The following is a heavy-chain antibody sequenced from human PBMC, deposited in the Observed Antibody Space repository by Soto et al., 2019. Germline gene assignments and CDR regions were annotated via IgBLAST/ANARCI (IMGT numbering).Heavy chain of an antibody. CDR1: GGSISSYY. CDR3: ARDGRTVTKAYYYYYGMDV. J-gene: IGHJ6*02. CDR2: IYYSGST. V-gene: IGHV4-59*01. D-gene: IGHD4-17*01. Sequence: SETLSLTCTVSGGSISSYYWSWIRQPPGKGLAWIGYIYYSGSTNYNPSLKSRVTISVDTSKNQFSLKLSSVTAADTAVYYCARDGRTVTKAYYYYYGMDVWGQGTTVTV.